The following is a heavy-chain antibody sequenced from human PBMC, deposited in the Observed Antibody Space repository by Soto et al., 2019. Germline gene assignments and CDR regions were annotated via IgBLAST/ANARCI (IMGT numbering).Heavy chain of an antibody. J-gene: IGHJ5*02. CDR1: GYTFTSYG. CDR2: ISAYNGNT. V-gene: IGHV1-18*01. Sequence: QVQLVQSGAEVKKPGASVKVSCKASGYTFTSYGISWVRQAPGQGLEWMGWISAYNGNTNYAQKLQGRVTMTTDTSTSTAYMELRSLRSDDTAVYYFARDVTTVTPYNWFDPWGQGTLVTVSS. CDR3: ARDVTTVTPYNWFDP. D-gene: IGHD4-17*01.